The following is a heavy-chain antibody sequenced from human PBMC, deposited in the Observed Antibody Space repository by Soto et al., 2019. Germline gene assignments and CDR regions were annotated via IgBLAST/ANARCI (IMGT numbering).Heavy chain of an antibody. CDR2: IKQDGSEK. V-gene: IGHV3-7*01. CDR3: AREDILQQLAPCFDY. J-gene: IGHJ4*02. CDR1: GFTFSSYW. Sequence: GGSLRLSCAASGFTFSSYWMSWVRQAPGKGLEWVANIKQDGSEKYYVDSVKGRFTISRDNAKNSLYLQMNSLRAEDTAVYYCAREDILQQLAPCFDYWGQGTLVTVSS. D-gene: IGHD6-13*01.